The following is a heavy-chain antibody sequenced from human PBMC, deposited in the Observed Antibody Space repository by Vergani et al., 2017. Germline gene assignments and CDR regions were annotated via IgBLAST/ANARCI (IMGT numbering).Heavy chain of an antibody. CDR3: AKDLCTSSGCGYFDP. V-gene: IGHV3-9*02. Sequence: EVQLEESGGGLVLPGRSLRLSCVASGFTSAGYAMHWVRQAPGKGLEWVSGISWNSNSIGYADSVKGRFTISRDNAKNSLYLQMNSLRAEDTAVYYCAKDLCTSSGCGYFDPWGQETLVIVSS. D-gene: IGHD6-6*01. CDR2: ISWNSNSI. CDR1: GFTSAGYA. J-gene: IGHJ5*02.